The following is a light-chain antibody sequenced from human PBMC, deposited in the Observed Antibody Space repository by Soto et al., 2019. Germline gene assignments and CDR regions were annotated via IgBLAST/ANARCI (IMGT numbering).Light chain of an antibody. CDR1: QSVSNN. CDR2: DAS. J-gene: IGKJ1*01. CDR3: QQYNNWPPWT. V-gene: IGKV3-15*01. Sequence: ILMTQSPATLSVSPGERATLSCRASQSVSNNLAWYQQKPGQAPRLLIYDASTRATGIPARFSGSGSGTEFTHTINGLQSEDFAVYYCQQYNNWPPWTFGQGTKVEIK.